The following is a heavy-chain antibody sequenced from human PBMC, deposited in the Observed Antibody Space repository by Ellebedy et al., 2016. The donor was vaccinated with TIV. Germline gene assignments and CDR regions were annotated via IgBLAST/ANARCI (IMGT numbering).Heavy chain of an antibody. Sequence: MPSETLSLTCAVYGGSFSGYYWSWIRKPQGKGLEWIGEINHSGSTNYNPSLKSRVTISVDTSKNQFSLKLSSVPAADTAVYYCARLGLVPEFNWFDPWGQGTLVTVSS. CDR1: GGSFSGYY. CDR3: ARLGLVPEFNWFDP. V-gene: IGHV4-34*01. J-gene: IGHJ5*02. D-gene: IGHD6-19*01. CDR2: INHSGST.